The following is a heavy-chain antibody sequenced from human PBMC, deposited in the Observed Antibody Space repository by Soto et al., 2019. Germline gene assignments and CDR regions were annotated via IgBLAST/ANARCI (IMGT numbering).Heavy chain of an antibody. Sequence: ASVKVSCKASGYTFTSYAMHWVRQAPGQRLEWMGWINAGNGNTKYSQKFQGRVTITRDTSASTAYMELSSLRSEDTAVYYCARSDIIYDYVWGTLARAFDIWGQGTMVTVSS. CDR3: ARSDIIYDYVWGTLARAFDI. CDR2: INAGNGNT. CDR1: GYTFTSYA. J-gene: IGHJ3*02. V-gene: IGHV1-3*01. D-gene: IGHD3-16*01.